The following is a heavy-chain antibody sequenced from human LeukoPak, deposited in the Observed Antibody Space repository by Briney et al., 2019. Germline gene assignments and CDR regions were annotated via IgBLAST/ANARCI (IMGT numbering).Heavy chain of an antibody. D-gene: IGHD6-19*01. CDR2: ISYDGSNK. V-gene: IGHV3-30*04. CDR1: GFTFSSYA. Sequence: GRSLRLSCAASGFTFSSYATHWVRQAPGKGLEWVAVISYDGSNKYYADSVKGRFTISRDNSKNTLYLQMNSLRAEDTAVYYCASEGGRQWLVLNFDYWGQGTLVTVSS. CDR3: ASEGGRQWLVLNFDY. J-gene: IGHJ4*02.